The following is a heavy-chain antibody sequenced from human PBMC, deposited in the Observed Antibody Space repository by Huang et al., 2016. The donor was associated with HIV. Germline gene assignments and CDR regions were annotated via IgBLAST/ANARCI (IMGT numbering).Heavy chain of an antibody. V-gene: IGHV1-69*10. Sequence: VQLVQSGAEVKRPGTSVKISCKASGGSFNSLAFNWVRQAPGQGLQYMGGIVRLFSGTNYAEKLRGRLTIAADKSTSTVFMELRGLTSEDTAVFFCAREGQTWYGKPIAAFEIWGQGTTVIVSP. D-gene: IGHD6-13*01. CDR3: AREGQTWYGKPIAAFEI. CDR1: GGSFNSLA. CDR2: IVRLFSGT. J-gene: IGHJ3*02.